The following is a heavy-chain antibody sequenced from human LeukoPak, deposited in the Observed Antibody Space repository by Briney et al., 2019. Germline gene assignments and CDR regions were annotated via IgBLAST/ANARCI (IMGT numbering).Heavy chain of an antibody. CDR2: ISWDESTT. D-gene: IGHD2-15*01. Sequence: PGGSLRLSCAASGFMFDDYGMSWVRQAPGKGLEWVSLISWDESTTYYSDSVKGRFTVSRDSSKNSLHLQMNSLRTEDTALYYFARGPNRWWVVSRNWGMDVWGQGTTVTVSS. CDR3: ARGPNRWWVVSRNWGMDV. V-gene: IGHV3-43*02. J-gene: IGHJ6*02. CDR1: GFMFDDYG.